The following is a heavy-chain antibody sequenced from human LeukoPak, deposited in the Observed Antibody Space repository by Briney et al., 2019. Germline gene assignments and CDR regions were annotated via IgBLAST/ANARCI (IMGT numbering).Heavy chain of an antibody. CDR2: INPDSGST. CDR3: ARGYSYGYYYYYYGMDV. J-gene: IGHJ6*02. D-gene: IGHD5-18*01. V-gene: IGHV1-46*01. CDR1: GYTFTTYY. Sequence: ASVKVSCKASGYTFTTYYMHWVRQAPGQGLEWMGIINPDSGSTNYAQSFQGRVTMTRDTSTSTVYMELSSLRSEDTAVYYCARGYSYGYYYYYYGMDVWGQGTTVTVSS.